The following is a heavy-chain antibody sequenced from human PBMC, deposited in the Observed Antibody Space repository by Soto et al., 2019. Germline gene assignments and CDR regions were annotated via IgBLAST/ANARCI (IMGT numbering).Heavy chain of an antibody. CDR2: IIPIFGTA. CDR3: ARVPGGARLYFGMDV. CDR1: GGTFSSYA. Sequence: QVQQVQSGAEVKKPGSSVKVYCKASGGTFSSYAISWVRQAPGQGLEWMGGIIPIFGTANYAQKFQGRVTITADVPTSTAYMELSSLRSEDTAVYYCARVPGGARLYFGMDVWGQGTTVTVSS. J-gene: IGHJ6*02. D-gene: IGHD6-6*01. V-gene: IGHV1-69*12.